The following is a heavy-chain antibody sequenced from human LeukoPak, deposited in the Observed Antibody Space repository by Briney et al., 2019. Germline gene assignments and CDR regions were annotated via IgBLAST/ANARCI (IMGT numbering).Heavy chain of an antibody. D-gene: IGHD2-15*01. Sequence: GGSLRLSCAASGFTFSSYGMHWVRQAPGKGPEWVAVIWYDGSNKYYADSVKGRFTISRDNSKNTLYLQMNSLRAEDTAVYYCARAVAKDSGMDVWGQGTTVTVSS. V-gene: IGHV3-33*01. CDR2: IWYDGSNK. CDR1: GFTFSSYG. J-gene: IGHJ6*02. CDR3: ARAVAKDSGMDV.